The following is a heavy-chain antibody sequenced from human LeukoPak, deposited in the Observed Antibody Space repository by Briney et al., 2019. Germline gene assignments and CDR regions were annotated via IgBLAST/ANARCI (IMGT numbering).Heavy chain of an antibody. J-gene: IGHJ6*02. CDR2: IRYDGSNK. CDR3: AKSMVSLYGMDV. CDR1: GFTFSSYG. D-gene: IGHD5-18*01. V-gene: IGHV3-30*02. Sequence: GGSLRLSCAASGFTFSSYGMHWVRQAPGKGLEWVAFIRYDGSNKYYADSVRGRFTVSRDNSKNTLYLQMNSLRAEDTAVYYCAKSMVSLYGMDVWGQGTTVTVSS.